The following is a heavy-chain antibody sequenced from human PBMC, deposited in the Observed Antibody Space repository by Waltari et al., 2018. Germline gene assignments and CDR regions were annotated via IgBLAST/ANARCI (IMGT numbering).Heavy chain of an antibody. D-gene: IGHD6-6*01. V-gene: IGHV3-7*01. J-gene: IGHJ4*02. CDR3: ARALWAAPFDY. CDR1: GFTFSSYW. Sequence: EVQLVESGGGLVQPGGSLRLSCAAPGFTFSSYWMTWCRQAPGKGLEWVANIKQDGSEKYYVDSVKGRFTISRDNAKNSLYLQMNSLRAEDTAVYYCARALWAAPFDYWGQGTLVTVSS. CDR2: IKQDGSEK.